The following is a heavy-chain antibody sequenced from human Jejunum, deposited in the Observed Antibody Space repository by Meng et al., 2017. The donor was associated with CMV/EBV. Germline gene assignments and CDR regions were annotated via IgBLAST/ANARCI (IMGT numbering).Heavy chain of an antibody. CDR2: SNHSGSS. CDR1: GGSFRRSF. CDR3: ARRDEFGASEDTWFAP. V-gene: IGHV4-34*01. Sequence: GGSFRRSFMGWLRQTRGKGMEWIGDSNHSGSSNYNQWLRSRVALSVDTSKNQFSLSLNAVTGADTAVYYCARRDEFGASEDTWFAPWGQGSLVTVSS. D-gene: IGHD1-14*01. J-gene: IGHJ5*02.